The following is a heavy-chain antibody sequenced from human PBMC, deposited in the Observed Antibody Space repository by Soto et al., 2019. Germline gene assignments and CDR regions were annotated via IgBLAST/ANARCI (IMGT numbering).Heavy chain of an antibody. J-gene: IGHJ6*03. Sequence: ASVKVSCKASGYTFTSYDINWVRQATGQGLEWMGWMNPNSGNTGYAQKFQGRVTMTRNTSISTAYMELSSLRSEDTAVYYCAGIIMTTVTTFLGGYRAVGGKGTTVTVSS. CDR1: GYTFTSYD. V-gene: IGHV1-8*01. CDR3: AGIIMTTVTTFLGGYRAV. D-gene: IGHD4-4*01. CDR2: MNPNSGNT.